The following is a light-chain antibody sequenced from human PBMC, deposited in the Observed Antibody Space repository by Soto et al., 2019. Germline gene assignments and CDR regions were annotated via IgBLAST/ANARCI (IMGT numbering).Light chain of an antibody. Sequence: DIQMTQSPSTLSASVGDRVTITCRASQSISSWLAWYQQKPGKAPKLLIYKASSLESGVPSRFSGSGSGTEFTLTISSLQPDDFATYYCQQYNSSHVTFGQGTKVAIK. CDR1: QSISSW. J-gene: IGKJ1*01. V-gene: IGKV1-5*03. CDR2: KAS. CDR3: QQYNSSHVT.